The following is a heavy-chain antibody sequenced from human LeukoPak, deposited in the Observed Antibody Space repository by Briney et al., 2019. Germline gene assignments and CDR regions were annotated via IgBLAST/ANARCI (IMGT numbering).Heavy chain of an antibody. D-gene: IGHD2-15*01. Sequence: SETLSLTCTVSGYSISSGYYWGWIRQPPGKGLEWIGSIYHSGSTYYNPSLKSRVTISVDTSKNRFSLKLSSVTAADTAVYYCARAVVVVVAATHPSCWFDPWGQGTLVTVSS. V-gene: IGHV4-38-2*02. J-gene: IGHJ5*02. CDR2: IYHSGST. CDR1: GYSISSGYY. CDR3: ARAVVVVVAATHPSCWFDP.